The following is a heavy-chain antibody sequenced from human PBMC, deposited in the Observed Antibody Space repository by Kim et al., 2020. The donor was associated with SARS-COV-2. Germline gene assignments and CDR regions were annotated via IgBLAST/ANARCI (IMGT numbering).Heavy chain of an antibody. CDR2: ITKSSTTI. D-gene: IGHD3-16*01. CDR1: GFTFSAYD. J-gene: IGHJ3*02. CDR3: VRERLGGAVDI. Sequence: GGSLRLSCATSGFTFSAYDMNWVRRAPGKGLEWLSFITKSSTTIYYANSVKGRFTISRDNAKNSLYLQMNSLRDEDSALYYCVRERLGGAVDILGPGTMV. V-gene: IGHV3-48*02.